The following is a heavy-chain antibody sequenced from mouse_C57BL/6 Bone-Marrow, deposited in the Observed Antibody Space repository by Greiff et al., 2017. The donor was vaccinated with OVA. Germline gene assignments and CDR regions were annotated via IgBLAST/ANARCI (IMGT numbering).Heavy chain of an antibody. V-gene: IGHV1-74*01. CDR3: AIPITTVVADFDY. D-gene: IGHD1-1*01. J-gene: IGHJ2*01. CDR2: IHPSDSDT. CDR1: GYTFTSYW. Sequence: VKLMESGAELVKPGASVKVSCKASGYTFTSYWMHWVKQRPGQGLEWIGRIHPSDSDTNYNQKFKGKATLTVDKSSSTAYMQLSSLTSEDSAVYYCAIPITTVVADFDYWGQGTTLTVSS.